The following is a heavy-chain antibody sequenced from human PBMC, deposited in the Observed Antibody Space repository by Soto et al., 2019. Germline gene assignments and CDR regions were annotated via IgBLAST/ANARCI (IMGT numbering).Heavy chain of an antibody. D-gene: IGHD3-3*01. J-gene: IGHJ4*02. V-gene: IGHV3-21*01. Sequence: GGSLRLSCAASGFTFSSYSMNWVRQAPGKGLEWVSSISSSSSYIYYADSVKGRFTISRDNAKNSLYLQMNSLRAEDTAVYYCARERSDETYYFDYWGQGTLVTVSS. CDR1: GFTFSSYS. CDR2: ISSSSSYI. CDR3: ARERSDETYYFDY.